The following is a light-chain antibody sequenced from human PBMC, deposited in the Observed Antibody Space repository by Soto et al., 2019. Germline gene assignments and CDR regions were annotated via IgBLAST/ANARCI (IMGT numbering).Light chain of an antibody. Sequence: IHSTQSPSTLSGSVGDRVTITFRASQTISSWLAWYQQKPGKAPKLLIYKASTLKSGVPSRFSGSGSGTEFTLTISSLQPDDFATYYCQHYNSYSEAFGQGTKVDNK. CDR3: QHYNSYSEA. CDR2: KAS. CDR1: QTISSW. J-gene: IGKJ1*01. V-gene: IGKV1-5*03.